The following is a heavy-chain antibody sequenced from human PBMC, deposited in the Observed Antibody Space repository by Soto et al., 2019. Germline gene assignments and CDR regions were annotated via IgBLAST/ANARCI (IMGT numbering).Heavy chain of an antibody. CDR2: VSAYNGNT. J-gene: IGHJ4*02. V-gene: IGHV1-18*01. Sequence: QVQLVQSGAEVKKPGASVKVSCKASGYTFSNDAITWVRQAPGQGLEWMGWVSAYNGNTNYAQKFKGRVTMTTDTSTSTAYMDIRSLRYDDTAVYFCARASRYSWNDMMYWGQGTLVTVSS. CDR3: ARASRYSWNDMMY. CDR1: GYTFSNDA. D-gene: IGHD1-20*01.